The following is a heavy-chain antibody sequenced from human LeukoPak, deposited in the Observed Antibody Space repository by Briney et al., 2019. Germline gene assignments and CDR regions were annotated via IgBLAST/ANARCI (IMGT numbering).Heavy chain of an antibody. J-gene: IGHJ4*02. V-gene: IGHV1-2*02. D-gene: IGHD3-10*01. CDR3: ARVPVGELLPPDY. CDR1: GYIFVGHY. CDR2: INPNSGGT. Sequence: ASVKVSCKASGYIFVGHYMYWVRQAPGQGLEWMGRINPNSGGTKYAQKFQGRVTMTRDMSISTVYMDLSRLRPDDTAVYYCARVPVGELLPPDYWGQGTLVAVSS.